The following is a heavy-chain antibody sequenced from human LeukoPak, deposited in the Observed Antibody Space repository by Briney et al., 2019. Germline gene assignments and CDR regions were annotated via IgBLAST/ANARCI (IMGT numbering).Heavy chain of an antibody. J-gene: IGHJ6*03. CDR2: IYYSGST. CDR3: ARDRVGQQLVGRNYYYYYMDV. D-gene: IGHD6-13*01. CDR1: GGSISSGSYY. V-gene: IGHV4-61*01. Sequence: PSETLSLTCNVSGGSISSGSYYWSWIRQPPGKVLEWIGYIYYSGSTNYNPSLKSRVTISVDTSKNQFSLKLSSVTAADTAVYYCARDRVGQQLVGRNYYYYYMDVWGKGTTVTISS.